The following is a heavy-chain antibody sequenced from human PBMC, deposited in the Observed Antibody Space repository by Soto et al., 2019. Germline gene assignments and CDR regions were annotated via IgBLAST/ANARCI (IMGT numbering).Heavy chain of an antibody. CDR2: IFYSGST. CDR3: ARNRVTQSDY. D-gene: IGHD2-21*02. Sequence: QVQLQESGPGLVKPSQTLSLTCTVSGGSISSGDYYWSWIRQPPGKGLEWIGYIFYSGSTYYNPSRTSXVXIXXDTSKNQFSLKLSSVTAADTAVYYCARNRVTQSDYWGQGTLVTVSS. V-gene: IGHV4-30-4*01. CDR1: GGSISSGDYY. J-gene: IGHJ4*02.